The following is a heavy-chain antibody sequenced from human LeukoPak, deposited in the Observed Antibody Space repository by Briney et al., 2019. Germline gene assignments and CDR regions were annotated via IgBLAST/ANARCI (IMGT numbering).Heavy chain of an antibody. V-gene: IGHV3-23*01. CDR2: ISGSGGST. CDR3: AKDRTVGASYWYFDL. D-gene: IGHD1-26*01. CDR1: GFTFSSYA. Sequence: GGSLRLSCAASGFTFSSYAMSWVHQAPGKGLEWVSAISGSGGSTYYADSVKGRFTISRDNSMNTLYLQMNSLRAEDTAVYYCAKDRTVGASYWYFDLWGRGTLATVSS. J-gene: IGHJ2*01.